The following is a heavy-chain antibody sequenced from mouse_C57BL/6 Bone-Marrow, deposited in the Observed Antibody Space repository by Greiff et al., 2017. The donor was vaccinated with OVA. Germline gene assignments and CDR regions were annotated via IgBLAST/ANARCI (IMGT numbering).Heavy chain of an antibody. V-gene: IGHV5-12*01. Sequence: DVKLVESGGGLVQPGGSLKLSCAASGFTFSDYYMYWVRQTPEKRLEWVAYISNGGGSTYYPDTVKGRFTISRDNAKNTLYLQMSRLKSEDTAMYYCASTLLPFYWYFDVWGTGTAVTVSA. D-gene: IGHD2-1*01. CDR2: ISNGGGST. CDR1: GFTFSDYY. J-gene: IGHJ1*03. CDR3: ASTLLPFYWYFDV.